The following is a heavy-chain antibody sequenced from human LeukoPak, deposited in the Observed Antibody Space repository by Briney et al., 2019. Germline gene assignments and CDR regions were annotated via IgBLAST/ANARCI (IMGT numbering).Heavy chain of an antibody. D-gene: IGHD2-15*01. CDR3: ARDGNCSGGSCHLRNWFDP. V-gene: IGHV4-39*07. CDR2: IYYSGST. CDR1: GGSISSSSYY. J-gene: IGHJ5*02. Sequence: PSETLSLTCTVSGGSISSSSYYWGWIRQPPGKGLEWIGGIYYSGSTYYNPSLKSRVTISVDTSKNQFSLKLSSVTAADTAVYYCARDGNCSGGSCHLRNWFDPWGQGTLVTVSS.